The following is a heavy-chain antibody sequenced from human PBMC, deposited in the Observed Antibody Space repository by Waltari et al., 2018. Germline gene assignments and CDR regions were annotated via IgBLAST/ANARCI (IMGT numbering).Heavy chain of an antibody. J-gene: IGHJ6*04. V-gene: IGHV4-59*02. D-gene: IGHD3-3*01. CDR1: GGSVSGYY. CDR3: ARFVGVFSGAQTDRHFLDV. Sequence: QVQLQESGPGLVKPSETLSLTCTVSGGSVSGYYWSWIRRPPGKELEFIGYVHSSGSKYYKPAPQSRVTVALDTSKNQFSLGVTSVTAADTAVYYCARFVGVFSGAQTDRHFLDVWGKVTTVTVSS. CDR2: VHSSGSK.